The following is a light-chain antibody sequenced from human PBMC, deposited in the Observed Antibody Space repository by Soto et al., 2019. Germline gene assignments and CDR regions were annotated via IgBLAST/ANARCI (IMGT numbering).Light chain of an antibody. J-gene: IGKJ2*01. Sequence: DIQMTQSPSSLYASVGDRVTITCRPSQSISTFLNWYQQKPGKAPKLLIYSASTLHSGVPSRCSGSGSETDFTLTISSLQPEDFANYYCQQSYSAPHTFGQGTELGI. CDR3: QQSYSAPHT. CDR1: QSISTF. CDR2: SAS. V-gene: IGKV1-39*01.